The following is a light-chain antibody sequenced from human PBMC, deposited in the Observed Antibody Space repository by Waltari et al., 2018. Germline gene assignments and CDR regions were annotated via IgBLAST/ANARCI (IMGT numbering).Light chain of an antibody. CDR1: QGIGNN. Sequence: DIQMTQSPTSLSASVGDTVTITCQASQGIGNNLNWYQQKPGKAPKLLIYRASSLQSGIPSRLSGSGSGTDFTLIISSLQPEDVATYYCQQGYSYPFTFGPGTKLDIK. V-gene: IGKV1-16*01. CDR3: QQGYSYPFT. CDR2: RAS. J-gene: IGKJ3*01.